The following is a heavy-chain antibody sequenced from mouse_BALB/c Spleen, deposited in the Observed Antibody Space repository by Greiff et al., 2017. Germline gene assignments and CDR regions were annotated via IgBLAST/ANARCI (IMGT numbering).Heavy chain of an antibody. V-gene: IGHV1S81*02. J-gene: IGHJ4*01. CDR2: INPSNGGT. Sequence: VQLQESGAELVKPGASVKLSCKASGYTFTSYYMYWVKQRPGQGLEWIGEINPSNGGTNFNEKFKSKATLTVDKSSSTAYMQLSSLTSEDSAVYYCTRRGWLLRGWAMDYWGQGTSVTVSS. D-gene: IGHD2-3*01. CDR3: TRRGWLLRGWAMDY. CDR1: GYTFTSYY.